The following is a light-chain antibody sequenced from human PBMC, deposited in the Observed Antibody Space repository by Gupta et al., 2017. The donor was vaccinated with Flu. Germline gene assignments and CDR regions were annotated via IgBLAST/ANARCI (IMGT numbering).Light chain of an antibody. CDR2: GAS. CDR1: QRVSSD. J-gene: IGKJ1*01. V-gene: IGKV3-15*01. CDR3: QQYKNWLRT. Sequence: EIVMTQSPATLSVSPGDRATLSCRASQRVSSDLAWYQQKPGQAPRLLIYGASTRATGIPARFSGSGSGTEFTLTISSLQSEDFAVYYCQQYKNWLRTFGQGTKVEI.